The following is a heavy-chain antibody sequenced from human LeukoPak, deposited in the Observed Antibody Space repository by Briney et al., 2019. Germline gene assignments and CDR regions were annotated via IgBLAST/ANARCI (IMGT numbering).Heavy chain of an antibody. CDR3: ARNSGSYRGGWFDP. CDR2: IYYSGST. Sequence: SETLSLTCTVSGGSISSYYWSWLRQPPGKGLEWIGYIYYSGSTNYNPSLKSRVTISVDTSKNQFSLKLSSVTAADTAVYYCARNSGSYRGGWFDPWGQGTLVTVSS. D-gene: IGHD1-26*01. J-gene: IGHJ5*02. CDR1: GGSISSYY. V-gene: IGHV4-59*01.